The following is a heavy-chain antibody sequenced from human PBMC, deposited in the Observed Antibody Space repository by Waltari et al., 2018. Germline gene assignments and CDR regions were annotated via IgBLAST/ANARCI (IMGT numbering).Heavy chain of an antibody. CDR3: AGTDLHTKIAFDS. Sequence: QVRLRESGPGLVKPSETLSLTCAVSGASVASAAHYWGWIRQYPERGLEWIGTRYFTGTTHDNPSLRSRVTISADTSRDQFSLRVNSVTAADTAVYYCAGTDLHTKIAFDSWGQGTQVTVSA. J-gene: IGHJ4*02. V-gene: IGHV4-39*01. CDR1: GASVASAAHY. CDR2: RYFTGTT. D-gene: IGHD2-21*01.